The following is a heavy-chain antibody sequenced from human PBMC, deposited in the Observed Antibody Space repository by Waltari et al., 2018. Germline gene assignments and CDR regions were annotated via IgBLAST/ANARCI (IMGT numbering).Heavy chain of an antibody. V-gene: IGHV4-38-2*01. J-gene: IGHJ4*02. D-gene: IGHD5-12*01. Sequence: QVQLQESGPGLVKPSETLSLTCAVSGYSISSGYYWGWIRQPPGKGLEWIGEINHSGSTNYNPSLKSRVTISVDTSKNQFSLKLSSVTAADTAVYYCARGDLYSGYVYWGQGTLVTVSS. CDR2: INHSGST. CDR1: GYSISSGYY. CDR3: ARGDLYSGYVY.